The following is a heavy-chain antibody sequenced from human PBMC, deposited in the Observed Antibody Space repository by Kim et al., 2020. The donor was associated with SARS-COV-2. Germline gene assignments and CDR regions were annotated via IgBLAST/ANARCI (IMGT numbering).Heavy chain of an antibody. D-gene: IGHD3-9*01. J-gene: IGHJ3*02. Sequence: RVTISVDTSKNQFSLKLSSVTAADTAVYYCARGRTVLRYFDWSKVDAFDIWGQGTMVTVSS. CDR3: ARGRTVLRYFDWSKVDAFDI. V-gene: IGHV4-34*01.